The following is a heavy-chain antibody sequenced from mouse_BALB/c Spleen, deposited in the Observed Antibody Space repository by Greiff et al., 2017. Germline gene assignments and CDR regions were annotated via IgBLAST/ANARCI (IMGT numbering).Heavy chain of an antibody. CDR1: GFTFSSFG. J-gene: IGHJ3*01. V-gene: IGHV5-17*02. Sequence: EVNVVESGGGLVQPGGSRKLSCAASGFTFSSFGMHWVRQAPEKGLEWVAYISSGSSTIYYADTVKGRFTISRDNPKNTLFLQMTSLRSEDTAMYYCAREYRYAGFAYWGQGTLVTVSA. CDR2: ISSGSSTI. D-gene: IGHD2-14*01. CDR3: AREYRYAGFAY.